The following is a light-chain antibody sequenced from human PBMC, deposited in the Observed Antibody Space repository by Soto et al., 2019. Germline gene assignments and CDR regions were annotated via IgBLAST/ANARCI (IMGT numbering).Light chain of an antibody. CDR2: GAS. V-gene: IGKV3-15*01. CDR3: QPHNNWPVVT. CDR1: RSISSN. J-gene: IGKJ4*01. Sequence: EMVTTQSPATLSVSPGERVTLSCRASRSISSNLAWYQQKPGQAPRLLIYGASTRATGIPARFSGSGSGTEFTLTINSLQSEDFAMYYCQPHNNWPVVTFGGGTKVDIK.